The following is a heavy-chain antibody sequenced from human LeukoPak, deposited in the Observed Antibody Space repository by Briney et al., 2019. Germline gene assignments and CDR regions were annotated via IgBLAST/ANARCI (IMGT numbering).Heavy chain of an antibody. D-gene: IGHD2-8*01. V-gene: IGHV3-23*01. CDR3: AEAGGFGYCTNGVCYDFDY. CDR2: ISGSGGST. Sequence: PGGSLRLSCAASGFTFSSYAMSWVRQAPGKGLEWVSAISGSGGSTYYADSVKGRFTISRDNSKNTLYLQMNSLRAEDTAVYYCAEAGGFGYCTNGVCYDFDYWGQGTLVTVSS. CDR1: GFTFSSYA. J-gene: IGHJ4*02.